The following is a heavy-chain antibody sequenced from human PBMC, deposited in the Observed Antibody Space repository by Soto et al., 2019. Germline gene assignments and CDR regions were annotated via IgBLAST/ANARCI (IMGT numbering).Heavy chain of an antibody. J-gene: IGHJ6*02. CDR1: GFTFSTYG. Sequence: QVQLVESGGGVVQAGGSLGLSCTASGFTFSTYGMHWVRQAPGKGPEWVAVMSHDGSHKAFLDSVKGRFIISRANSKNTLYLQMNSLRPDDTAVYYCARLPRSGWDHYYYGMDVWGQGTTVIVSS. CDR3: ARLPRSGWDHYYYGMDV. D-gene: IGHD6-19*01. CDR2: MSHDGSHK. V-gene: IGHV3-30*03.